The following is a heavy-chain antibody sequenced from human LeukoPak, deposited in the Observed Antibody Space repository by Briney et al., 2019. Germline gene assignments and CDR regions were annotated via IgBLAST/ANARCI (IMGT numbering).Heavy chain of an antibody. Sequence: SETLSLTCTVSGGSISSSSYYWGWIRQPPGKGLEWIGSIYYSGSTYYNPSLKSRVTISVDTSKNQFSLKLSSVTAADTAVYYCARVNVKRYSSGWYYSFQHWGQGTLVTVSS. D-gene: IGHD6-19*01. CDR1: GGSISSSSYY. CDR2: IYYSGST. CDR3: ARVNVKRYSSGWYYSFQH. V-gene: IGHV4-39*07. J-gene: IGHJ1*01.